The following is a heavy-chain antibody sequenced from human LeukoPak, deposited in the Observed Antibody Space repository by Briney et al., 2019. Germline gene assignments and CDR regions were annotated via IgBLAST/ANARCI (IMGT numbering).Heavy chain of an antibody. CDR1: GFTFRNNA. CDR2: ISGSGGST. CDR3: TKEGSVTNGGPWVDV. Sequence: GGSLRLSCAASGFTFRNNAMSWVRQAPGKGLERVSTISGSGGSTYYGDSVKGRFTISRDNSKNTVYLQMNSLRAEDTAVYYCTKEGSVTNGGPWVDVWGQGTTVTVSS. D-gene: IGHD3-10*01. V-gene: IGHV3-23*01. J-gene: IGHJ6*02.